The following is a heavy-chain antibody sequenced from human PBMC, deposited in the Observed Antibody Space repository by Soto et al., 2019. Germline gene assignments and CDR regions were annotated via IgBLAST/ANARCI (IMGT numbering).Heavy chain of an antibody. V-gene: IGHV4-31*03. Sequence: QVQLQESGPGLVKPSQTLSLTCTVSGGSISSGGYYWSWIRQHPGKGLEWIGYIYYSGRTYYNPSHKSRVTIAVDTSKNQFSLKLSSVTAADTAVYYCARALAVVPAATEEYYYYYMDVWGKGTTVTVSS. CDR2: IYYSGRT. CDR1: GGSISSGGYY. D-gene: IGHD2-2*01. CDR3: ARALAVVPAATEEYYYYYMDV. J-gene: IGHJ6*03.